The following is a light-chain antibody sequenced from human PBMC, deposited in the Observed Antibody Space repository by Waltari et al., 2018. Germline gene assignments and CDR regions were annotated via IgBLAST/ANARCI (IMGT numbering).Light chain of an antibody. CDR1: QSLLHSNGYTY. CDR3: MQGIQLPLT. J-gene: IGKJ4*01. CDR2: LVS. Sequence: DIVMTQTPLSLPVTPGEPASISCRSSQSLLHSNGYTYLFWYLQKPGQSPQLLIYLVSNRASGVPDRCSGSGSSTDFTLKISRVEAEDVGVYYCMQGIQLPLTFGGGTKVEIK. V-gene: IGKV2D-29*02.